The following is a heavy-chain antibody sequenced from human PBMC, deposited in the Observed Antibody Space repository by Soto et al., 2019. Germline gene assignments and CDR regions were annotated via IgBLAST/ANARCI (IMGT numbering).Heavy chain of an antibody. CDR3: ARGDFWSGYSTYYYYYGMDV. CDR2: INPSGGST. Sequence: QVQLVQSGAEVKKPGASVKVSCKASGYTFTSYYMHWVRQAPGQGLEWMGIINPSGGSTSYAQKFQGRVTMTRDTSTSTVYMVLSSLRSEDTAVYYCARGDFWSGYSTYYYYYGMDVWGQGTTVTVSS. V-gene: IGHV1-46*01. D-gene: IGHD3-3*01. J-gene: IGHJ6*02. CDR1: GYTFTSYY.